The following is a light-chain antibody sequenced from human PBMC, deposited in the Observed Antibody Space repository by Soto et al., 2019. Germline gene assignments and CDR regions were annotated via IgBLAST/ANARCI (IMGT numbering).Light chain of an antibody. J-gene: IGKJ4*01. CDR1: QSIRTN. V-gene: IGKV3-15*01. CDR2: DPS. CDR3: QQYNDWPPLT. Sequence: EIMMTQSPATVSVSPGERATLSCRASQSIRTNVAWYQQKPGQALRLLIYDPSTRATGLSSRFSGSGCGTEFTLTISSLQSEDVAIYYFQQYNDWPPLTFGGGTRLEI.